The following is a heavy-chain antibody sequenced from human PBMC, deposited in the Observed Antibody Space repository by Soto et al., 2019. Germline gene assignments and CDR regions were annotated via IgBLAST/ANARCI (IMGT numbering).Heavy chain of an antibody. V-gene: IGHV3-74*01. Sequence: GGSLRLSCATSGFDFSNTWIHWVRQVPGQGLVWVSRINSDGSSIIYADSVKGRFTLSRDNAKNTVHLQMSSLRVEDTAVYYCAKDWYHTIDSWGQGIPVTVSS. CDR2: INSDGSSI. CDR1: GFDFSNTW. J-gene: IGHJ4*02. CDR3: AKDWYHTIDS. D-gene: IGHD1-20*01.